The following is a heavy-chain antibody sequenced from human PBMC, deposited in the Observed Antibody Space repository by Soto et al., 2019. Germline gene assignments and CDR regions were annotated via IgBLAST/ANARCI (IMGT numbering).Heavy chain of an antibody. CDR3: ATIVGANDY. D-gene: IGHD1-26*01. V-gene: IGHV4-4*07. Sequence: KPSETLSLTCTVSGGSIYTFSWTWLRQPAGKGLEWIGHIYSSGSANYNPSLKSRVSMSVDTSKNQFSLKLNSVNDAETAVYYCATIVGANDYWGQGALVT. CDR2: IYSSGSA. CDR1: GGSIYTFS. J-gene: IGHJ4*02.